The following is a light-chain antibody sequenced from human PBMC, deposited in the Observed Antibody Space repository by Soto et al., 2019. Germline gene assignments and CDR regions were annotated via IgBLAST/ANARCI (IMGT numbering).Light chain of an antibody. Sequence: QSVLTQPASVSGSPGQSITISCTGTSSDVGSYNLVSWYQQHPGKAPKLMIYEGSKRPSGVSNRFSGSKSGNTASLTISGLQAEDEAEYYCCSYAGSSTFYVFGTGTKLTVL. CDR1: SSDVGSYNL. CDR3: CSYAGSSTFYV. J-gene: IGLJ1*01. CDR2: EGS. V-gene: IGLV2-23*01.